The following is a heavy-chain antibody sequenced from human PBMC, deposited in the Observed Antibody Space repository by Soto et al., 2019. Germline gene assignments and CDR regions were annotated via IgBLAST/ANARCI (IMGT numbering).Heavy chain of an antibody. Sequence: QVHLVQSGAEGKKPGASVMVSCKASGYNFTTYAIHWVRQAPGKRLEWMGWINGGNGQTKYSQQFQGRLTFTRDSSASTAYMDLRSLRSEDTAVYYCVRDNGYQVLWAWGPGTTVTVS. CDR2: INGGNGQT. V-gene: IGHV1-3*01. CDR1: GYNFTTYA. J-gene: IGHJ6*02. CDR3: VRDNGYQVLWA. D-gene: IGHD2-2*01.